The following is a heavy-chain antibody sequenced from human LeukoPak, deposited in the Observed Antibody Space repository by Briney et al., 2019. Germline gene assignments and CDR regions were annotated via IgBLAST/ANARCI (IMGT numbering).Heavy chain of an antibody. V-gene: IGHV4-31*03. Sequence: SSETLSLTCTVSGGSISSGGYYWSWIRQHPGKILEWIGYIYYSGSTYYNPSLKIRVTISVDTSKNQFSLQLSSVTAADTAVYYCARDRLYYCMDVWGQGTTVTVSS. CDR2: IYYSGST. CDR3: ARDRLYYCMDV. J-gene: IGHJ6*02. CDR1: GGSISSGGYY.